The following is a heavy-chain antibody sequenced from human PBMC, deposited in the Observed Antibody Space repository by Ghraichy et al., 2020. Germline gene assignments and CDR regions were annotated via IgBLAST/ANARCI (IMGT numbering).Heavy chain of an antibody. D-gene: IGHD3-10*01. CDR3: ARDTIHPSGAHDAFDI. V-gene: IGHV4-30-2*01. CDR2: IYHSGST. Sequence: SETLSLTCAVSGGSISSGGYSWSWIRQPPGKGLEWIGYIYHSGSTYYNPSLKSRVTISVDRSKNQFSLKLSSVTAADTAVYYCARDTIHPSGAHDAFDIWGQGTMVTVSS. CDR1: GGSISSGGYS. J-gene: IGHJ3*02.